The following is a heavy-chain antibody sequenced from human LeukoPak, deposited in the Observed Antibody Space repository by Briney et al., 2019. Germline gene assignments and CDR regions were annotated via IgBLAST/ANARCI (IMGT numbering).Heavy chain of an antibody. D-gene: IGHD2-15*01. CDR2: IYHSGST. Sequence: PSETLSLTCAVSGGSISSSNWWSWVRQPPGKGLEWIGEIYHSGSTNYNPSLKSRVTISVDTSKNQFSLKLSSVTAADTAVYYCARDTKRQGYCSGGSCYSVWWFDPWGQGTLVTVSS. CDR1: GGSISSSNW. CDR3: ARDTKRQGYCSGGSCYSVWWFDP. V-gene: IGHV4-4*02. J-gene: IGHJ5*02.